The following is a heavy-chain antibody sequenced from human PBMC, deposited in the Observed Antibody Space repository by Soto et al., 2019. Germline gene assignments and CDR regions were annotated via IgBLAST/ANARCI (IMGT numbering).Heavy chain of an antibody. J-gene: IGHJ5*02. CDR1: GYTFTSYD. V-gene: IGHV1-8*01. CDR2: MNPNSGNT. Sequence: ASVKVSCKASGYTFTSYDINWVRQATGQGLEWMGWMNPNSGNTGYAQKFQGRVTMTRNTSISTAYMELSSLRSEDTAVYYCARGYCSSTSCYVRVKTYNWFDPWGQGTLVTVSS. D-gene: IGHD2-2*01. CDR3: ARGYCSSTSCYVRVKTYNWFDP.